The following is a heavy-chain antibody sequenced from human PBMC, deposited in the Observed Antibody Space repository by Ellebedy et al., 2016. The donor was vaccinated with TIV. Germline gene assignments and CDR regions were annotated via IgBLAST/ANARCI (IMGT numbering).Heavy chain of an antibody. CDR1: GYRLTNYW. CDR3: ARHRYYDILTGYYYFDS. V-gene: IGHV5-10-1*01. Sequence: GESLKISCEVSGYRLTNYWISWVRQMPGKGLEWMGRIDLRDSYTNYSPSFQGHVTFSADKSTSTAYLQWSSLKASDTAMYYCARHRYYDILTGYYYFDSWGQGTLVTVSS. J-gene: IGHJ4*02. CDR2: IDLRDSYT. D-gene: IGHD3-9*01.